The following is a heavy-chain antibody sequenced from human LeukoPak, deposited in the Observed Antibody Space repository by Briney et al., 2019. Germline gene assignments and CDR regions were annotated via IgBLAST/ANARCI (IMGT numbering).Heavy chain of an antibody. CDR1: GFTFSNSG. D-gene: IGHD6-13*01. J-gene: IGHJ4*02. V-gene: IGHV3-23*01. CDR2: ISGNGGST. Sequence: PGGSLRLSCAASGFTFSNSGMSWVRQAPGKGLEWVSGISGNGGSTYYADSVKGRFTISRDNSKNTLYLQMNSLRAEDTAIYYCAKDQQLANFDYWGQGTLVTVSS. CDR3: AKDQQLANFDY.